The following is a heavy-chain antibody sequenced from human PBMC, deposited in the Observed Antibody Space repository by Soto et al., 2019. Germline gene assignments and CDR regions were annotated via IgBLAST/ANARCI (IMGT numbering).Heavy chain of an antibody. Sequence: GGSMRLSCNASGFTVSRSYMSWFRQAPGMGLEWVAVIESGGTAHYADSVKGRFTISRDNPNNIIYLQLHILRAEDTAVYYFAKDLGALKRLNYVFYFLGVWGQGTTGTVSS. CDR2: IESGGTA. J-gene: IGHJ6*02. CDR1: GFTVSRSY. CDR3: AKDLGALKRLNYVFYFLGV. V-gene: IGHV3-53*01. D-gene: IGHD1-26*01.